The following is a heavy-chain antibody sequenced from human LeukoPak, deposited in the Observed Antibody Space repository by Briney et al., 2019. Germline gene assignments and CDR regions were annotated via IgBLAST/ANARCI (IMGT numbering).Heavy chain of an antibody. CDR2: ISSYNGNT. D-gene: IGHD3-10*01. J-gene: IGHJ4*02. CDR1: GYTFTSYG. Sequence: ASAKVSCKASGYTFTSYGISWVRQAPGQGLEWMGWISSYNGNTNYAQKLQGRVTMTTDTSTSAAYMELRSLRSHDTAVYYCARHTLYGSGSYYVYYFDYWGQGTLVTVSS. V-gene: IGHV1-18*01. CDR3: ARHTLYGSGSYYVYYFDY.